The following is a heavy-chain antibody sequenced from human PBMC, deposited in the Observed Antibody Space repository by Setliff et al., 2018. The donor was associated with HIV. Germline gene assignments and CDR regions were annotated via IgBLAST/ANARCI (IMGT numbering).Heavy chain of an antibody. J-gene: IGHJ4*02. Sequence: SETLSLTCAVYGGSFSGYYWTWIRQPPGKGLEWIGEINHSGSTSYNPSLMSRVTISVDTSKDQFSLKLRSVTAADTAVYYCASFFVTTVTNQDYWGQGTPVTVSS. CDR1: GGSFSGYY. V-gene: IGHV4-34*01. CDR3: ASFFVTTVTNQDY. D-gene: IGHD4-17*01. CDR2: INHSGST.